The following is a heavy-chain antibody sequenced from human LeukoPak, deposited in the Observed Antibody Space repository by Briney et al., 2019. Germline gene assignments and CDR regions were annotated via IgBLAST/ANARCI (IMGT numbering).Heavy chain of an antibody. Sequence: SETLSPTCTVSGGSINSGVHYWNWIRQHPGKGLEWIGYIYYSGSTYYNPSLKSRVTISVDTSKNQFSLKLSSVTAADTAVYYCARSVVGALNWFDPWGQGTLVTVSS. CDR1: GGSINSGVHY. J-gene: IGHJ5*02. CDR3: ARSVVGALNWFDP. D-gene: IGHD2-15*01. V-gene: IGHV4-31*03. CDR2: IYYSGST.